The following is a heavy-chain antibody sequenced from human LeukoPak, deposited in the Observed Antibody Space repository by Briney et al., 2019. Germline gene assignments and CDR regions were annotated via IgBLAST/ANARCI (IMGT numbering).Heavy chain of an antibody. CDR1: GYTFTGYY. CDR3: ARAGSAMHYYYYMDV. V-gene: IGHV1-2*02. CDR2: INPNSGGT. D-gene: IGHD2-2*01. J-gene: IGHJ6*03. Sequence: GASVKVSCKASGYTFTGYYMHWVRQAPGQGLEWMGWINPNSGGTNYAQKFQGRVTMTRDTSISTAYMELSRLRSDDTAVYYCARAGSAMHYYYYMDVWGKGTTVTISS.